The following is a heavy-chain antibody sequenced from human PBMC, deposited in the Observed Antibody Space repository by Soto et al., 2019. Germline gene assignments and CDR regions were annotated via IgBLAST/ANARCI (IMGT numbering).Heavy chain of an antibody. CDR2: INAGNGNT. D-gene: IGHD3-9*01. J-gene: IGHJ4*02. CDR3: ARVTGYYAPDY. CDR1: GYTLTSYL. Sequence: ASVKVSCKASGYTLTSYLMHWVRQAPGQRLEWMGWINAGNGNTKYSQKFQGRVTITRDTSASTAYMELSSLRSEDTAVYYCARVTGYYAPDYWGQGTLVTVSS. V-gene: IGHV1-3*01.